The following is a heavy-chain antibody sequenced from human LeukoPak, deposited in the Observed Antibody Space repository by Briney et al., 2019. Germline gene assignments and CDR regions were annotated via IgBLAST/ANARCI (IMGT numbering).Heavy chain of an antibody. CDR1: GGSISSYY. Sequence: PSETLSLTCTVSGGSISSYYWSWIRQPAGKGLEWIGRIYTSGSTNYNPSLKSRVTMSVDTSKNQFSLKLSSVTAADTAVYYCARGLSSSWYYYYYMDVWGKGTTVTISS. V-gene: IGHV4-4*07. CDR3: ARGLSSSWYYYYYMDV. D-gene: IGHD6-13*01. CDR2: IYTSGST. J-gene: IGHJ6*03.